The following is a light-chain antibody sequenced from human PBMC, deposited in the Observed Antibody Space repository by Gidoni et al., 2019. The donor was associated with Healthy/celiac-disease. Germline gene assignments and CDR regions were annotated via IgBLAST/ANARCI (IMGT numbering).Light chain of an antibody. CDR1: QGIRND. CDR2: AAS. J-gene: IGKJ1*01. CDR3: LQDYNYPPA. Sequence: AIQMTQSPSSLSASVGDRVTITCRASQGIRNDLGWYQQKPGKAPKLLIYAASSLQSGVPPKGSGSGSGTDFTLTISSLQPEDFATYYCLQDYNYPPAFGQGTKVEIK. V-gene: IGKV1-6*01.